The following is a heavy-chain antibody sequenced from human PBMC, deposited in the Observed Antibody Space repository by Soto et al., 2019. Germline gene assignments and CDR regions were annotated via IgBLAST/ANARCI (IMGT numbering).Heavy chain of an antibody. CDR3: VRTSLVVAAATREDY. V-gene: IGHV3-74*01. CDR1: GFTFSSYW. CDR2: INSDGSST. Sequence: EVQLVESGGGLVQPGESLRLSCAASGFTFSSYWMHWVRQAPGKGLVWVSRINSDGSSTSYAGSVKGRFIISRDNAKNTLYLQINSLRAEDTAGYYCVRTSLVVAAATREDYWGQGTLVTVSS. J-gene: IGHJ4*02. D-gene: IGHD2-15*01.